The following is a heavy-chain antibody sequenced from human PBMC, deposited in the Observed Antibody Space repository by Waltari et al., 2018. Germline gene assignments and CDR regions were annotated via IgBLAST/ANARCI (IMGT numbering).Heavy chain of an antibody. J-gene: IGHJ3*02. CDR2: IYVGDSET. Sequence: EVRLVQSGAEVKKPGESLKISCKGSGDEFSTYWIGWVRQMPGKGLAWMGIIYVGDSETRYSPSFRGQVTMSADKSITTAYLQWSSLKASDTAMYYCARREHDYDYVGGSYRRVIDTFDIWGQGTRVTVSS. D-gene: IGHD3-16*02. CDR1: GDEFSTYW. CDR3: ARREHDYDYVGGSYRRVIDTFDI. V-gene: IGHV5-51*03.